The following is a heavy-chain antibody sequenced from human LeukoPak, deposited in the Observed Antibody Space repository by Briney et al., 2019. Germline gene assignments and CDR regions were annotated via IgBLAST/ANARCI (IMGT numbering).Heavy chain of an antibody. CDR1: GFTFSSYS. D-gene: IGHD2-2*01. V-gene: IGHV3-48*04. CDR3: ASLTAYCSSTSCYYYS. CDR2: LSSASESI. J-gene: IGHJ4*02. Sequence: GGSLRLSCAASGFTFSSYSMNWVRQAPGKGLEGVSYLSSASESIYYADSVKGRFTISRDNAKNSLFLQMKSLRTEDTAVYYWASLTAYCSSTSCYYYSWGQGTPVSASS.